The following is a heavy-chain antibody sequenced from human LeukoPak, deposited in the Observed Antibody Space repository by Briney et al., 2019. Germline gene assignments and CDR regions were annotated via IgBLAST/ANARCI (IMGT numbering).Heavy chain of an antibody. V-gene: IGHV1-18*01. Sequence: ASVKVSCKASGYTFTSYGINWVRQAPGQGLEWMGWISAYNKRNYAQKFQARVTMTTDTSTSTAYMELRNLRSDDTAVYYCARVSAPPDYGDYVSENWFDPWGQGTLVTVSS. D-gene: IGHD4-17*01. J-gene: IGHJ5*02. CDR3: ARVSAPPDYGDYVSENWFDP. CDR2: ISAYNKR. CDR1: GYTFTSYG.